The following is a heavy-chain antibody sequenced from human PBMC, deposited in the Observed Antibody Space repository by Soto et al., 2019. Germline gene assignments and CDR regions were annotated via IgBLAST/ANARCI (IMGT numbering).Heavy chain of an antibody. J-gene: IGHJ6*02. CDR3: ARESVTTSSYYYYGMDV. CDR1: GYTFTSYG. V-gene: IGHV1-18*01. D-gene: IGHD4-17*01. Sequence: QVQLVQSGAEVKKPGASVKVSCKASGYTFTSYGISWVRQAPGQGLEWMGWISAYNGNTNYAQKLQGRVTMTTDTSTSTAYRELRSLRSDDTAVYYCARESVTTSSYYYYGMDVWGQGTTVTVSS. CDR2: ISAYNGNT.